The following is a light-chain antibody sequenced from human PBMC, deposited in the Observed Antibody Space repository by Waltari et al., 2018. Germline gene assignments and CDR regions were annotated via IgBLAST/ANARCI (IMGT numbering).Light chain of an antibody. Sequence: DIQLTQSPSTLSASVGDRVTITCRASQNTYTWLAWYQQKPGKAPKLLMFEASSLERGVSSRFSGSGSGTEFTLTISSLQPDDSATYYCQQYNSFPYSFGQGTKVEIK. CDR3: QQYNSFPYS. V-gene: IGKV1-5*01. CDR1: QNTYTW. CDR2: EAS. J-gene: IGKJ2*01.